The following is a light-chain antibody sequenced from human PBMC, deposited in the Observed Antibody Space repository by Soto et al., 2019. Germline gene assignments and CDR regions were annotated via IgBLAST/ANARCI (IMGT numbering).Light chain of an antibody. Sequence: IQLTQSPSSLSASVGDRVTITCRASQGISSYLAWYQQKPWKAPQRLIYAASSLQSGVPSRFSGSGSGTEFTLTISSLQPEDFAIYYCQQTYTTPEITFGQGTRLEIK. V-gene: IGKV1-39*01. CDR1: QGISSY. J-gene: IGKJ5*01. CDR2: AAS. CDR3: QQTYTTPEIT.